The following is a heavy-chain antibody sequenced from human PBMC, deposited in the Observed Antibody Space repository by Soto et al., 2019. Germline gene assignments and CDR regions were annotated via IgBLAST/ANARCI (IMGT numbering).Heavy chain of an antibody. J-gene: IGHJ3*02. CDR3: AKPAAVTKIAGAFHI. CDR2: ISGSGGST. D-gene: IGHD4-17*01. V-gene: IGHV3-23*01. Sequence: EVQLLESGGGLVQPGGSLRLSCAASGFTFSSYAMNWVRQAPGKGLEWVSGISGSGGSTYYADSVKGRFTISRDNSKNTLYLQMDSLRAEDTAVYYCAKPAAVTKIAGAFHIWGQGTMVTVSS. CDR1: GFTFSSYA.